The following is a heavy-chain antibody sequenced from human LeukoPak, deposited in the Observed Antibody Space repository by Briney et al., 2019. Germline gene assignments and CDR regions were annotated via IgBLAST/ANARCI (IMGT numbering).Heavy chain of an antibody. V-gene: IGHV4-59*01. Sequence: SETLSLTCTVSGGSISSYYWSWIRQPPGKGLEWIGYIYYTGSTNYNPSLKSRVTISGDTSRRQFSLKLSSVTAADTAVYYCARDGRCSGGSCHTYYYYGMDVWGQGTTVTVSS. J-gene: IGHJ6*02. CDR3: ARDGRCSGGSCHTYYYYGMDV. CDR2: IYYTGST. D-gene: IGHD2-15*01. CDR1: GGSISSYY.